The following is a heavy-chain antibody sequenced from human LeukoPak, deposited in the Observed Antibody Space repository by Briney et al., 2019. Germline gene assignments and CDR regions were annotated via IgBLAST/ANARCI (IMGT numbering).Heavy chain of an antibody. J-gene: IGHJ4*02. CDR3: ARGVFDWARSTFDY. CDR2: IYHSGST. CDR1: GGSFSGYY. Sequence: SSETLSLTCAVHGGSFSGYYWSWIRQPPGKGLEWIGSIYHSGSTYYNPSLKSRVTISVDTSKNKFSLKLSSVTAADTAVYCCARGVFDWARSTFDYWGQGTLVTVSS. V-gene: IGHV4-34*01. D-gene: IGHD3-9*01.